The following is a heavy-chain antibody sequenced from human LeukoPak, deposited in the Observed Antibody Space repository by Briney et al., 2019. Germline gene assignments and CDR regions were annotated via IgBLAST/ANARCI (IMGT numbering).Heavy chain of an antibody. CDR2: ISSSSSTI. V-gene: IGHV3-48*04. CDR1: GFTFSSYS. D-gene: IGHD5-12*01. J-gene: IGHJ4*02. Sequence: GGSLRLSCAASGFTFSSYSMNWVRQAPGKGLEWVSYISSSSSTIYYADSVKGRFTISRDNAKNSLYLQMNSLRAEDTAVYYCARDWVSGTYYFDYWGQGTLVTVSS. CDR3: ARDWVSGTYYFDY.